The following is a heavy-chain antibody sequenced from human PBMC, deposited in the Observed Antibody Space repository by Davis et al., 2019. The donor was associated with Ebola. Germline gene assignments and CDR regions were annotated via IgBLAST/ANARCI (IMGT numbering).Heavy chain of an antibody. Sequence: ASVKVSCKASGYTFTSYGISWVRQAPGQGLEWMGWISAYNGNTNYAQKLQGRVTMTTDTSTSTAYMELRSLRSDDTAVYYCARLQVRAQIPGIAVAGRFDPWGQGTLVTVSS. CDR3: ARLQVRAQIPGIAVAGRFDP. CDR2: ISAYNGNT. D-gene: IGHD6-19*01. CDR1: GYTFTSYG. V-gene: IGHV1-18*01. J-gene: IGHJ5*02.